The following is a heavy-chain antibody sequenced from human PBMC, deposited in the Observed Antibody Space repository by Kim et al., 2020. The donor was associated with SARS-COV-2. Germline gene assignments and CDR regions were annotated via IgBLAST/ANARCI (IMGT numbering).Heavy chain of an antibody. V-gene: IGHV3-23*01. CDR1: GFTFSIYA. CDR2: ISGSGGRGDTT. Sequence: GGSLRLSCAASGFTFSIYAMSWVRQAPGKGLEWVSVISGSGGRGDTTYYADSVKGRFTISRDNSKNTLYLQMNSLRAEDTAVYHCAKVGTSWGSRDYFVYWGQGTLVTVSS. CDR3: AKVGTSWGSRDYFVY. D-gene: IGHD2-8*01. J-gene: IGHJ4*01.